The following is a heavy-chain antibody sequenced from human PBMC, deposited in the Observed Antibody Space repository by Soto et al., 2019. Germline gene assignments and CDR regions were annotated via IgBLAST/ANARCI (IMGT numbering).Heavy chain of an antibody. CDR1: GGSISSGGYY. CDR2: IYYSGST. V-gene: IGHV4-31*03. J-gene: IGHJ5*02. Sequence: SETLSLTCTVSGGSISSGGYYWSWIRQHPGKGLEWIGYIYYSGSTYYNPSLKSRVTISVDTSKNQFSLKLSSVTAADTAVYYCAREFGVPENWFDPWGQGPLVTVSS. CDR3: AREFGVPENWFDP. D-gene: IGHD3-10*01.